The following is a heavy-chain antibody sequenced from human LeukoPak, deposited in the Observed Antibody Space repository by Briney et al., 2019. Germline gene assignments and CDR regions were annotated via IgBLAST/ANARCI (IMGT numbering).Heavy chain of an antibody. J-gene: IGHJ4*02. CDR2: ISAYNGYT. CDR1: GYTFTNYY. CDR3: ARDLKRGYSSGRYSWGTGSSNDY. V-gene: IGHV1-18*01. Sequence: GASVKVSCKASGYTFTNYYITWVRQAPGQGLEWMGWISAYNGYTNYAQELQGRVTMTTDTSTSTAYMELRSLRSDDTAVYYCARDLKRGYSSGRYSWGTGSSNDYWGQGTLVTVSS. D-gene: IGHD6-19*01.